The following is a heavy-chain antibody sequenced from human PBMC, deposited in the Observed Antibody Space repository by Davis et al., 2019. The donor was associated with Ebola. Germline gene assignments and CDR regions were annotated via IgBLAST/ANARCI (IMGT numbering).Heavy chain of an antibody. CDR3: ARGGYCSSDSCYERGFDP. CDR2: INPSGGNT. CDR1: GYTFTSYG. V-gene: IGHV1-18*01. D-gene: IGHD2-2*01. Sequence: AASVKVSCKASGYTFTSYGISWVRQAPGQGLEWMGVINPSGGNTNYAQKFQGRVTMTRDTSASTAHMELSSLRSEDTAVYYCARGGYCSSDSCYERGFDPWGQGTLVTVSS. J-gene: IGHJ5*02.